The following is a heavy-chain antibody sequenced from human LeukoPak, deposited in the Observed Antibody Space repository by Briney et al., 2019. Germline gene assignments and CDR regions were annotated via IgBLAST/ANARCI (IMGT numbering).Heavy chain of an antibody. CDR2: IYHGGST. Sequence: PSETLSLTCAVSGGSISSSNWWSWVRQPPGKGLEWIGEIYHGGSTNYNPSLKSRVTISVDKSKNQFSLKLSSVTAADTAVYYCAASITIFGVVINNWFDPWGQGTLVTVSS. V-gene: IGHV4-4*02. CDR1: GGSISSSNW. D-gene: IGHD3-3*01. CDR3: AASITIFGVVINNWFDP. J-gene: IGHJ5*02.